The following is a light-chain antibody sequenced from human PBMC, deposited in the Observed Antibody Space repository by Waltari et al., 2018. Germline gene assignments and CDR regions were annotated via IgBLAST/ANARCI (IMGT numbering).Light chain of an antibody. V-gene: IGKV3-11*01. CDR2: DTS. CDR1: QRVDMY. Sequence: EIVLTQSPATLSLSPGERATLSCRASQRVDMYLAWYQQRPGQAPRLLIYDTSNRATDIPARFSGSGSETDFSLTISSLEPEDCAVYYCQQRRNWPLTFGGGTKVEIK. CDR3: QQRRNWPLT. J-gene: IGKJ4*01.